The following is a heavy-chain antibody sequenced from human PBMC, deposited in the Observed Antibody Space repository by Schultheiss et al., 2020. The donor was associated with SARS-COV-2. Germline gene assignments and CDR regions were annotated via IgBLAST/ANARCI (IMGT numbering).Heavy chain of an antibody. CDR3: AREDDYYFDH. CDR1: GFTFSSYG. D-gene: IGHD3-3*01. Sequence: GGSLRLSCAASGFTFSSYGIHWVRQAPGKGLEWVAAIWHDGNKKYYVDSVKGRFSISRDNSKNTLYLQMNSLRAEDTAVYYCAREDDYYFDHWGQGTLVTVSS. CDR2: IWHDGNKK. V-gene: IGHV3-33*01. J-gene: IGHJ4*02.